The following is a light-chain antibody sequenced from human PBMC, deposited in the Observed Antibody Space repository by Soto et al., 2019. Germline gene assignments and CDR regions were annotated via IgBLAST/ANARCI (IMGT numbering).Light chain of an antibody. CDR2: EAT. V-gene: IGLV2-14*02. Sequence: QSALTQPASVSGSPGQSITISCTGSTSDVGSYNLVSWYQQHPGKAPKLMIYEATKRPSGVSNRFSGSKSDNTASLTISGLQAEDEADYYCQSYDSSLSGSVFGGGTKLTVL. CDR3: QSYDSSLSGSV. J-gene: IGLJ2*01. CDR1: TSDVGSYNL.